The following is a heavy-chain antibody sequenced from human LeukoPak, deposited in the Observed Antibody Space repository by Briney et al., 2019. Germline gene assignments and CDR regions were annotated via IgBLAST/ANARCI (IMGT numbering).Heavy chain of an antibody. J-gene: IGHJ4*02. V-gene: IGHV3-53*01. D-gene: IGHD3-22*01. CDR1: GFTFTSYA. Sequence: PGGSLRLSCAASGFTFTSYAMSWVRQAPGKGLEWVSVIYSGGSTYYADSVKGRFTISRDNSKNTLYLQMNSLRAEDTAVYYCAREGYDSSGYYDYWGQGTLVTVSS. CDR3: AREGYDSSGYYDY. CDR2: IYSGGST.